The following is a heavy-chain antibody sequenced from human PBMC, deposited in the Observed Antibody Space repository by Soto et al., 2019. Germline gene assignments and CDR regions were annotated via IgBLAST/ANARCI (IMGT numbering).Heavy chain of an antibody. CDR2: INHSGST. CDR1: GGSFSGYY. Sequence: PSETLSLTCAVYGGSFSGYYWSWIRQPPGKGLEWIGEINHSGSTNYNPSLKSRVTISVDTSKNQFSLKLSSVTAADTAVYYCARDVVHGSGSYYNVPYYFDYWGQGTLVTVSS. V-gene: IGHV4-34*01. J-gene: IGHJ4*02. D-gene: IGHD3-10*01. CDR3: ARDVVHGSGSYYNVPYYFDY.